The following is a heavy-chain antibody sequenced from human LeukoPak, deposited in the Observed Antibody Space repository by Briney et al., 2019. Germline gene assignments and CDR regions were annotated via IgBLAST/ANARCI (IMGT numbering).Heavy chain of an antibody. J-gene: IGHJ6*03. D-gene: IGHD3-9*01. CDR2: INPNSGGT. CDR3: ARDQARYFDWSEASYYYYYMDV. CDR1: GYTFTGYY. Sequence: ASVKVSCKASGYTFTGYYMHWVRQAPGQGLEWMGWINPNSGGTNYAQKFQGRVTMTRDTSISTAYMELSRLRSDDTAVYYCARDQARYFDWSEASYYYYYMDVWGKGTTVTISS. V-gene: IGHV1-2*02.